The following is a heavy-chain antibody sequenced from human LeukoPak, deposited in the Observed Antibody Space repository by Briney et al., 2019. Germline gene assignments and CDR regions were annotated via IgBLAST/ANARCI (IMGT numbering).Heavy chain of an antibody. J-gene: IGHJ6*02. D-gene: IGHD3-22*01. CDR3: ARDSSAYYYYGMDV. V-gene: IGHV4-34*01. Sequence: PSETLSLTCAVYGGSFSGYYWSWIRQPPGKGLEWIGEINHSGSTNYNPSLKSRVTISVDTSKNQFSLKLSSVTAAGTAVYYCARDSSAYYYYGMDVWGQGTTVTVSS. CDR2: INHSGST. CDR1: GGSFSGYY.